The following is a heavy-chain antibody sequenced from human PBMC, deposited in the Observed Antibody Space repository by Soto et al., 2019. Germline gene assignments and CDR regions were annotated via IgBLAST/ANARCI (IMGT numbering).Heavy chain of an antibody. D-gene: IGHD3-22*01. Sequence: GGSLRLSCAASGFTFSSYGMHWVRQAPGKGLEWVAVIWYDGSNKYYADSVKGRFTISRDNSKNTLYLQMNSLRAEDTAVYYCARDVSYPGGYPPHYYYYYMDVWGKGTTVTVSS. J-gene: IGHJ6*03. CDR1: GFTFSSYG. CDR2: IWYDGSNK. V-gene: IGHV3-33*01. CDR3: ARDVSYPGGYPPHYYYYYMDV.